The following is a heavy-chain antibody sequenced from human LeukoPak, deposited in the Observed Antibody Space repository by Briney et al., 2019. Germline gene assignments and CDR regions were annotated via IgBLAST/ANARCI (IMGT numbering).Heavy chain of an antibody. CDR2: IYHSGST. Sequence: KASETLSLTCTVSYYSINTNYYWGWLRQSPGKGLEWIGSIYHSGSTYYNPSLKSRVTISVDTSKNQFSLRLSSVTAAGTAVYYCARSSNYHYFDSWGQGTLVTVSS. CDR1: YYSINTNYY. D-gene: IGHD4-11*01. CDR3: ARSSNYHYFDS. J-gene: IGHJ4*02. V-gene: IGHV4-38-2*02.